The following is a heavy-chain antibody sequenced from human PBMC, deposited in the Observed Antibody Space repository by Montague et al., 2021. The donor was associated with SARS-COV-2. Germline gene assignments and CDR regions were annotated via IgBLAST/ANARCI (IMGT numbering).Heavy chain of an antibody. CDR3: ARDLAGGYSYYFDY. V-gene: IGHV3-30*04. D-gene: IGHD5-18*01. J-gene: IGHJ4*02. CDR2: ISFDGSVK. CDR1: GFIFKKYA. Sequence: SLRLSCAASGFIFKKYALHWVRQTPGKGLEWVAVISFDGSVKYYADSVKGRFTISRDNSKNTLYLQMNSLRAEDTAVYYCARDLAGGYSYYFDYWGQGTLVTVSS.